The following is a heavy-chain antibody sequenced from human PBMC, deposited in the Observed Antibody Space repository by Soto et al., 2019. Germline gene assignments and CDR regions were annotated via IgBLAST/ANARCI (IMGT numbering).Heavy chain of an antibody. Sequence: SVKVSCKASGGTFSSYTISWVRQAPGQGLEWMGRIIPILGIANYAQKFQGRVAITADKSTSTAYMELSSLRSEDSAVYYCARGATIGPFPDYWGQGSLVTVSS. J-gene: IGHJ4*02. V-gene: IGHV1-69*02. CDR2: IIPILGIA. CDR3: ARGATIGPFPDY. D-gene: IGHD2-15*01. CDR1: GGTFSSYT.